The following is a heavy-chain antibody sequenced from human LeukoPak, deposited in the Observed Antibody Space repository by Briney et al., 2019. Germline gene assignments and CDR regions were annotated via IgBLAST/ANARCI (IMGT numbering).Heavy chain of an antibody. Sequence: SETLSLTCAVYGGSFSGYYWSWIRQPPGKGLEWIGEINHSGGTNYNPSLKSRVTISVDTSKNQFSLKLSSVTAADTAVYYCARGLRDYVWGSYRYTDGYYFDYWGRGTLVTVSS. D-gene: IGHD3-16*02. CDR1: GGSFSGYY. CDR2: INHSGGT. CDR3: ARGLRDYVWGSYRYTDGYYFDY. J-gene: IGHJ4*02. V-gene: IGHV4-34*01.